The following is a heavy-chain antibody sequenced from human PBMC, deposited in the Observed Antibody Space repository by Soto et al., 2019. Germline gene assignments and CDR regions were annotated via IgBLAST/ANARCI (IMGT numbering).Heavy chain of an antibody. Sequence: QVQLVQSGAEVKKPGSSVKVSCKASGGTFSSYTISWVRPAPGQGLEWMGRIIPILGIANYAQKFQGRVTITADKSTSTAYMELSSLRSEDTAVYYCARESPDYSYYMDVWGKGTTVTVSS. CDR1: GGTFSSYT. V-gene: IGHV1-69*08. CDR3: ARESPDYSYYMDV. J-gene: IGHJ6*03. CDR2: IIPILGIA.